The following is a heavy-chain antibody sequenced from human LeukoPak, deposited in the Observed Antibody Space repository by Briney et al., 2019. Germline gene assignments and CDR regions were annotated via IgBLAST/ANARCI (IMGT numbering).Heavy chain of an antibody. CDR1: GFTFSSYG. Sequence: GGSLRLSCAASGFTFSSYGMHWVRQAPGKGLEWVAVTSYDESNKYYADSVKGRFTISRDNSKNTLYLQMNSLRAGDTAVYYCAKDLNPGYCSGGSCYSEYFQHWGQGTLVTVSS. D-gene: IGHD2-15*01. J-gene: IGHJ1*01. CDR3: AKDLNPGYCSGGSCYSEYFQH. CDR2: TSYDESNK. V-gene: IGHV3-30*18.